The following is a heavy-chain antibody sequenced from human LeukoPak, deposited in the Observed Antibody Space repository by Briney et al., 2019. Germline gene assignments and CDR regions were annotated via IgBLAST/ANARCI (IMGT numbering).Heavy chain of an antibody. J-gene: IGHJ4*02. CDR1: GFTLSSDG. CDR3: AKLLMAMVRGVDIDC. CDR2: ITGSGGST. D-gene: IGHD3-10*01. V-gene: IGHV3-23*01. Sequence: RGSLRLSCAASGFTLSSDGMGWVRQAPGKGLEWVSAITGSGGSTYDADSVRGRFTISRDNSKNTLYLQMNSLRAEDTAVYYCAKLLMAMVRGVDIDCWGQGTLVTVSS.